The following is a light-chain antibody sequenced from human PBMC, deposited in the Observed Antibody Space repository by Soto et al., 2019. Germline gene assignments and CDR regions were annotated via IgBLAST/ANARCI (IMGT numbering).Light chain of an antibody. CDR2: DVS. Sequence: EIVLTQSPGTLSLSPGERATLSCRASQNISSYLIWYQQKPGQAPRLLMYDVSNRATGIPARFSGSGSGTDFTLTISSLEPEDFAVYYCQERTGWPPWTFGQGTKVDIK. J-gene: IGKJ1*01. V-gene: IGKV3-11*01. CDR1: QNISSY. CDR3: QERTGWPPWT.